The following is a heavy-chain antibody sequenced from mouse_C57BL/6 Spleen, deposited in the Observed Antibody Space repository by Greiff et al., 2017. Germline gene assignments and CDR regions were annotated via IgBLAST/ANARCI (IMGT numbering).Heavy chain of an antibody. D-gene: IGHD2-4*01. Sequence: VQLQQSGPELVKPGASVKMSCKASGYTFTDYNMHWVKQSHGKSLEWIGYINPNNGGTSYNQKFKGKATLTVNKSSSTAYMELRSLTSEDSAVYYCARDRYYDYDEGAMDYWGQGTSVTVSS. CDR3: ARDRYYDYDEGAMDY. V-gene: IGHV1-22*01. J-gene: IGHJ4*01. CDR2: INPNNGGT. CDR1: GYTFTDYN.